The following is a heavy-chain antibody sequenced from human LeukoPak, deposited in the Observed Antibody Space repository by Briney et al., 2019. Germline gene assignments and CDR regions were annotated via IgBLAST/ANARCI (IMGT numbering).Heavy chain of an antibody. CDR1: GFTFRSYA. Sequence: PGGSLRLSCAASGFTFRSYAMSWVRQAPGKGLEWVANIKQDGSEKYYVDSVKGRFTISRDNAKNSLYLQMNSLRAEDTAVYYCARVGCSSTSCPYYYYYGMDVWGQGTRSPSP. CDR2: IKQDGSEK. J-gene: IGHJ6*02. D-gene: IGHD2-2*01. V-gene: IGHV3-7*05. CDR3: ARVGCSSTSCPYYYYYGMDV.